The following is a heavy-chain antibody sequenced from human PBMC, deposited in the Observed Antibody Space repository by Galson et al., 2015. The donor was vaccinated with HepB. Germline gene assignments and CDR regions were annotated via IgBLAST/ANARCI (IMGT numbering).Heavy chain of an antibody. D-gene: IGHD6-19*01. J-gene: IGHJ2*01. CDR3: ARIPSGWYKWYFDL. V-gene: IGHV1-18*01. Sequence: SVKVSCKASGFRFASYGITWVRQAPGQGLEWMGWLSSHNGDTNYAQRVQDRVRMTIDISTNTAYMELRNLRYDDTAIYYCARIPSGWYKWYFDLWGRGTLLSVSS. CDR2: LSSHNGDT. CDR1: GFRFASYG.